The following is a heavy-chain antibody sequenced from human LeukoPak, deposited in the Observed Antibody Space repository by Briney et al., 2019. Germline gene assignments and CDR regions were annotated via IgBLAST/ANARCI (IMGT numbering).Heavy chain of an antibody. CDR1: GDSIISGNYY. V-gene: IGHV4-31*03. J-gene: IGHJ4*02. CDR2: VYRSGSA. CDR3: AREVTGHYFDY. D-gene: IGHD1-20*01. Sequence: PSETLSLTCTVSGDSIISGNYYWNWIRQHPGQGLEWIGSVYRSGSAAYNPSLRGRVTISVDTSMNQFSLRLASVTAADTAVYYCAREVTGHYFDYWGQGTLVTVSS.